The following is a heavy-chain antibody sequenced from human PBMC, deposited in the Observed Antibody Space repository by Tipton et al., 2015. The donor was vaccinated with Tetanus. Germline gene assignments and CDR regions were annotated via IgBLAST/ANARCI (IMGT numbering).Heavy chain of an antibody. CDR3: ARGPPRLQFSY. D-gene: IGHD5-24*01. V-gene: IGHV4-4*02. Sequence: GLVKPSGTLSLTCAVSGDSLSSANWWSWVRRSPGKGLEWIGEINHSGSTNYSPSLKSRVTISVDTSKNQFSLRLSSVTAADTAVYYCARGPPRLQFSYWGQGTLVTVSS. CDR2: INHSGST. J-gene: IGHJ4*02. CDR1: GDSLSSANW.